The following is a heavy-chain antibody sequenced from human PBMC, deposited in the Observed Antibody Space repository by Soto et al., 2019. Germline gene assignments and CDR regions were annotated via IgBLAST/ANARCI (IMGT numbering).Heavy chain of an antibody. D-gene: IGHD4-17*01. CDR2: ISGSGGST. J-gene: IGHJ4*02. CDR3: AKPPSDYGSHFDY. CDR1: GFTFSSYA. V-gene: IGHV3-23*01. Sequence: GGALRLSCAASGFTFSSYAMSWVRQAPGKGLEWVSAISGSGGSTYYADSVKGRFTISRDNSKNTLYLQMNSLRAEDTAVYYCAKPPSDYGSHFDYWGQGTLVTVSS.